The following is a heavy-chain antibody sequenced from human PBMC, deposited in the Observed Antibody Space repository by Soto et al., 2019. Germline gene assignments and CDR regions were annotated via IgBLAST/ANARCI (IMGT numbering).Heavy chain of an antibody. CDR2: ISYDGSNK. J-gene: IGHJ4*02. CDR3: ANGHCSGGSCYTLDY. Sequence: GGSLRLSCAASGFTFCSYVMHWVRQAPGKGLEWVAVISYDGSNKYYADSVKGRFTISRDNSKNTLYLQMNSLRAEDTAVFYCANGHCSGGSCYTLDYWGQGTLVTVSS. V-gene: IGHV3-30*18. CDR1: GFTFCSYV. D-gene: IGHD2-15*01.